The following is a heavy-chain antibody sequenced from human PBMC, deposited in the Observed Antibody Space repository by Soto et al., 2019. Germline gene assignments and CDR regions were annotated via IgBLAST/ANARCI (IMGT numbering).Heavy chain of an antibody. Sequence: EVQLVESGGGLVKPGGSLRLSCAASGYTFSNAWMSWVRQAPGKGLEWVGRIKSKTDGGTRDYAAPVKGRFTMSRDDSKNMLYLQMSSLKTEDTAVYYCTTDDPINKNWGQGTLVTVSS. CDR3: TTDDPINKN. CDR1: GYTFSNAW. CDR2: IKSKTDGGTR. J-gene: IGHJ4*02. V-gene: IGHV3-15*01.